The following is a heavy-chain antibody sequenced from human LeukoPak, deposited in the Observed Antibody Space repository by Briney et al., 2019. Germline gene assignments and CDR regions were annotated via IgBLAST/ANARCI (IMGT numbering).Heavy chain of an antibody. D-gene: IGHD3-9*01. V-gene: IGHV3-53*01. CDR3: ARESRYYDILTGPLGMDA. CDR2: IYSGGST. J-gene: IGHJ6*02. CDR1: GFTVSSNY. Sequence: PGGSLRLSCAASGFTVSSNYMSWVRQAPGKGLEWVSVIYSGGSTYYADSVKGRFTISRDNSKNTLYLQMNSLRAEDTAVYYCARESRYYDILTGPLGMDAWGQGTTVTVSS.